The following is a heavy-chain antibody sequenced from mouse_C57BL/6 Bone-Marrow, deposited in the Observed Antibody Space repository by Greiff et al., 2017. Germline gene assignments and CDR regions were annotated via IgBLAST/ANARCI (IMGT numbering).Heavy chain of an antibody. D-gene: IGHD2-1*01. J-gene: IGHJ3*01. CDR2: ISNGGGST. Sequence: EVKLVESGGGLVQPGGSLKLSCAASGFTFSDYYMYWVRQTPEKRLEWVAYISNGGGSTYYPDTVKGRFTISRDNAKNTLYLQMSRLKSEDTAMYYCARGGDGIPFAYWGQGTLVTVSA. CDR1: GFTFSDYY. CDR3: ARGGDGIPFAY. V-gene: IGHV5-12*01.